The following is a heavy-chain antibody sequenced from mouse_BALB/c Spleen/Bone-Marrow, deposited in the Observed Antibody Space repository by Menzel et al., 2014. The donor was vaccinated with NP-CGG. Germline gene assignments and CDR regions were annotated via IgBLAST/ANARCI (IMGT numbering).Heavy chain of an antibody. CDR2: ISNGSSTI. CDR3: ARKGAMITHYYAMDY. CDR1: GFTFSSFG. Sequence: VQLKQSGGGLVQPGGSRKLSCAASGFTFSSFGMHWVRQAPEKGLEWVAYISNGSSTIYYADTVKGRFTISRDNPKNTLFLQMTILRSEDTAMYYCARKGAMITHYYAMDYWGQGTSVTVSS. D-gene: IGHD2-4*01. V-gene: IGHV5-17*02. J-gene: IGHJ4*01.